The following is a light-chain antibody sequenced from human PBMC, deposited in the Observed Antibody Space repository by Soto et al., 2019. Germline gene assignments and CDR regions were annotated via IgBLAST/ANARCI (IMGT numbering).Light chain of an antibody. V-gene: IGLV2-18*02. J-gene: IGLJ1*01. CDR3: FSFPTTSPDV. CDR2: EAS. Sequence: QSVLTQAPSVSGSPGQSVTISCTGTSTDFVSYNRVSWYQQPPGTAPKLIIYEASNRPSGVPDRFSGSKSGNTASLTISGLQAADDAESLSFSFPTTSPDVFRT. CDR1: STDFVSYNR.